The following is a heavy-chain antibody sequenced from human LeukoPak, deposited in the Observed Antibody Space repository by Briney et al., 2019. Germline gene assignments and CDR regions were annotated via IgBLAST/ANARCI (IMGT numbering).Heavy chain of an antibody. V-gene: IGHV3-11*01. D-gene: IGHD3-22*01. CDR1: GFTFSDYY. CDR2: ISSSGSTI. CDR3: ASTSYYYDSSGFPDY. Sequence: NPGGSLRLSCAASGFTFSDYYMSWIRQAPGKGLEWVSYISSSGSTIYYADSVKGRFTISRDNAKNSLYLQMNSLRAEDTAVYYCASTSYYYDSSGFPDYWGQGTLVTVSS. J-gene: IGHJ4*02.